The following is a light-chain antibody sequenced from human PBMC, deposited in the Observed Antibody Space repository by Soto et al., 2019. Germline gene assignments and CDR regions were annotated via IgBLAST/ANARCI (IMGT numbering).Light chain of an antibody. CDR2: GAS. CDR3: QQYGSSFRT. J-gene: IGKJ1*01. Sequence: EIVLTQSPGTLSLSPGERATLSCRASQSVSSSYLAWYQQKPGRAPRLLIYGASSRATGIPDRFSGSGSGTDFTLTISRLEPEDFAVYYCQQYGSSFRTFGQGTKVEIK. V-gene: IGKV3-20*01. CDR1: QSVSSSY.